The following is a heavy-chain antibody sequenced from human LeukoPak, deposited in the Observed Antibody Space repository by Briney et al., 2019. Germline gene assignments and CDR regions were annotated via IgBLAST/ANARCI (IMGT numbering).Heavy chain of an antibody. V-gene: IGHV3-30*02. CDR1: GFTFSAYG. J-gene: IGHJ1*01. Sequence: GGSLRLSCTASGFTFSAYGMHWVRQAPGKGLEWVSFIRYDETYKYYADSVKGRFTVSRDNSKNTLYLQMNSLRAEDTAVYYCAKDGLLWFGESYFQHWGQGTLVTVSS. CDR3: AKDGLLWFGESYFQH. CDR2: IRYDETYK. D-gene: IGHD3-10*01.